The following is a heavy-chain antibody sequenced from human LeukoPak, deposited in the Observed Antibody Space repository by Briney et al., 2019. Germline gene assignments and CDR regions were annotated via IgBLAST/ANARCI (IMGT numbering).Heavy chain of an antibody. D-gene: IGHD2-2*01. J-gene: IGHJ6*03. CDR1: GFTFSSYG. CDR3: AKVGCSSTTCYDYMDV. V-gene: IGHV3-30*02. CDR2: MRFDGSYK. Sequence: PGGSQRLSCAASGFTFSSYGMHWVRQAPGKGLEWVTFMRFDGSYKYYADSVKGRFTISRDNSKNTLYLQMNSLRAQDTAVYFCAKVGCSSTTCYDYMDVWGKGTTVTVSS.